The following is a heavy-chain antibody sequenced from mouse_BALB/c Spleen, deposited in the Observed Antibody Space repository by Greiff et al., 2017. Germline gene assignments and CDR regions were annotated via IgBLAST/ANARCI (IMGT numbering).Heavy chain of an antibody. J-gene: IGHJ2*01. CDR1: GFTFSDYY. Sequence: EVKLMESGGGLVKPGGSLKLSCAASGFTFSDYYMYWVRQTPEKRLEWVATISDGGSYTYYPDSVKGRFTISRDNAKNNLYLQMSSLKSEDTAMYYCARDGIYYGSSPFDYWGQGTTLTVSS. V-gene: IGHV5-4*02. D-gene: IGHD1-1*01. CDR2: ISDGGSYT. CDR3: ARDGIYYGSSPFDY.